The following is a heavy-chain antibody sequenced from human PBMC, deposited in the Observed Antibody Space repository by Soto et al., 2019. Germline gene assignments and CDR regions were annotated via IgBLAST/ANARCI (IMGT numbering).Heavy chain of an antibody. V-gene: IGHV3-30*03. CDR3: VSDRGYGHASVPYS. Sequence: QAQLVESGGGVVQPGRSLRLSCAASGFTFSSYGMHWVRQAPDTALEWVAVISYDGGLQHYADSVKGRFTISRDNSKNMVLLQMNSLRAEDTAVYYCVSDRGYGHASVPYSWGQGTLVSVSS. CDR1: GFTFSSYG. CDR2: ISYDGGLQ. J-gene: IGHJ4*02. D-gene: IGHD5-18*01.